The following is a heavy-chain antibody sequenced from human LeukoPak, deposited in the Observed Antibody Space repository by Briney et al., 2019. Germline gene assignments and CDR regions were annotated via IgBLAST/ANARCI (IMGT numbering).Heavy chain of an antibody. D-gene: IGHD4-23*01. CDR3: ARQAGGEGAFDI. CDR1: GDSISDSSSY. Sequence: PSETLSLTCSVSGDSISDSSSYWGWIRQPPGKGLEWLGHIYYRGRTYYKPSLKSRVTISVDTSKSQFSLKVNSVTAADTAVYYCARQAGGEGAFDIWGQGTLVTVSS. CDR2: IYYRGRT. J-gene: IGHJ3*02. V-gene: IGHV4-39*01.